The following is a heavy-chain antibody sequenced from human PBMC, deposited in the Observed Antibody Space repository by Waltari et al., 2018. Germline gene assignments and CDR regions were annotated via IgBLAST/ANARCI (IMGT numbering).Heavy chain of an antibody. CDR3: AKDRGPVAGTPDS. J-gene: IGHJ4*02. V-gene: IGHV3-9*01. D-gene: IGHD1-1*01. Sequence: EVQLVESGGGLVQPDRSLRLSCAASGVPVDEFAMHRVRQAPGRDLEWVGSVHRTWEDIGYADSVKGRFTISRDSGKNALYLQMDSLRPEDTALYYCAKDRGPVAGTPDSWGQGALVTVSS. CDR2: VHRTWEDI. CDR1: GVPVDEFA.